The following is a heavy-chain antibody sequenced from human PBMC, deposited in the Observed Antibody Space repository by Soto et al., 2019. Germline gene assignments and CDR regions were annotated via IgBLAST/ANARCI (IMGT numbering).Heavy chain of an antibody. CDR3: ASTTGWLQLRN. D-gene: IGHD5-12*01. J-gene: IGHJ4*02. V-gene: IGHV1-8*01. CDR1: GYTFTSDD. Sequence: QVQLVQSGAEVKKPGASVKVSCKASGYTFTSDDINWVRQATGQGLEWMGWMNPNSGNTVYAQKFQCRVTMTRKTAISTAYIELSRRRSENTAVYYCASTTGWLQLRNWGQGTLVTVS. CDR2: MNPNSGNT.